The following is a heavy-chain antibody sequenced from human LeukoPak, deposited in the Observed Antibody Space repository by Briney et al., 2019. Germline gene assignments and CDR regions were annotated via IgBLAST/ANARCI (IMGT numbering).Heavy chain of an antibody. J-gene: IGHJ4*02. Sequence: SETLSLTCAVSGASISSYYWSWIRQPAGKALEWIGRIYVTGSTTYNPSLESRVTMSLDTSKNHFSLKLRSVTAADTAVYYCARGVGSGYTDDWGQGTLVTVSS. D-gene: IGHD3-22*01. V-gene: IGHV4-4*07. CDR2: IYVTGST. CDR1: GASISSYY. CDR3: ARGVGSGYTDD.